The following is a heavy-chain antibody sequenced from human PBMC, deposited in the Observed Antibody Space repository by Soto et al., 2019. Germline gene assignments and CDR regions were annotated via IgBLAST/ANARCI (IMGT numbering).Heavy chain of an antibody. CDR2: ISGSGGST. V-gene: IGHV3-23*01. D-gene: IGHD3-3*01. Sequence: GGSLRLSCAASGFTFSSYAMSWVRQAPGKGLEWVSAISGSGGSTYYADSVKGRFTISRDNSKNTLYPQMNSLRAEDTAVYYCAKDSLLFAYYDFWSGPNWFDPWGQGTLVTVSS. CDR3: AKDSLLFAYYDFWSGPNWFDP. J-gene: IGHJ5*02. CDR1: GFTFSSYA.